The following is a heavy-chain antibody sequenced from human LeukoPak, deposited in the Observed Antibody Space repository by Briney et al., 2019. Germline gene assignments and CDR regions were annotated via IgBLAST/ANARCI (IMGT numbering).Heavy chain of an antibody. CDR1: GFTFSSCG. J-gene: IGHJ4*02. CDR3: ARAATNYGNFDY. V-gene: IGHV3-33*01. CDR2: IWYDGSNK. D-gene: IGHD1-7*01. Sequence: PGGSLRLSCAASGFTFSSCGMHWVRQAPGKGLEWVAVIWYDGSNKYYADSVKGRFTISRDNSKNTLYLQMNSLRAEDTAVYYCARAATNYGNFDYWGQGTLVTVSS.